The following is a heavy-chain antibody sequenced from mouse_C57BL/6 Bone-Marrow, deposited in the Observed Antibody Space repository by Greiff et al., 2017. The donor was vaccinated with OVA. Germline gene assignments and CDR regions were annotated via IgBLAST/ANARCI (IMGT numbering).Heavy chain of an antibody. J-gene: IGHJ3*01. CDR3: ARRGGRLGAWFAY. V-gene: IGHV5-6*01. D-gene: IGHD2-4*01. CDR2: ISSGGSYT. Sequence: EVHLVESGGDLVKPGGSLKLSCAASGFTFSSYGMSWVRQTPDKRLEWVATISSGGSYTYYPDSVKGRFTISRDNAKNTLYLQMSSLKSEDTAMYYCARRGGRLGAWFAYWGQGTLVTVSA. CDR1: GFTFSSYG.